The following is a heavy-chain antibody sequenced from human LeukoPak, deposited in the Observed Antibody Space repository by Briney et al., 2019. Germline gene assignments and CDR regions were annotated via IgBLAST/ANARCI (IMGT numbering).Heavy chain of an antibody. J-gene: IGHJ4*02. D-gene: IGHD3-22*01. V-gene: IGHV4-34*01. CDR2: INHSGST. CDR1: GGSFSGYY. CDR3: AGDYYDSSGYSRRLDY. Sequence: PSETLSLTCAVYGGSFSGYYWSWIRQPPGKGLEWIGEINHSGSTNYNPSLKSRVTISVDTSKNQFSLKLSSVTAADTAVYYCAGDYYDSSGYSRRLDYWGQGTLVTVSS.